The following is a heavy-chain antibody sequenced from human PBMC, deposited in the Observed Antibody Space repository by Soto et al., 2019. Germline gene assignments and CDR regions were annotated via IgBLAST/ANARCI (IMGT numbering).Heavy chain of an antibody. J-gene: IGHJ3*02. CDR1: GGSISTSVYY. D-gene: IGHD2-15*01. CDR2: IYYSGSA. CDR3: ARQGSRAFDI. V-gene: IGHV4-39*01. Sequence: SETLSLTCTVSGGSISTSVYYWGWIRQPPGRGLEWMANIYYSGSAYYNPSLKSRVSTSVDTSKNQFSLKLRSVTAADTAVYYCARQGSRAFDIWGQGTMVTVS.